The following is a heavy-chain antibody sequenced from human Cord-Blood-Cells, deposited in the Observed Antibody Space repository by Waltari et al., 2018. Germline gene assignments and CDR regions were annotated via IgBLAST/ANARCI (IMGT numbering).Heavy chain of an antibody. V-gene: IGHV4-34*01. D-gene: IGHD6-6*01. CDR3: ARFEYSSSYYFDY. Sequence: QVQLQQWGAGLLKPSETLSLTCAVYGGSFSGYYWSWIRQPPGKGLEWIGEINHSGSTNYHPSLKSRVTISVDTSKNQFSLKLSSVTAADTAVYYCARFEYSSSYYFDYWGQGTLVTVSS. J-gene: IGHJ4*02. CDR2: INHSGST. CDR1: GGSFSGYY.